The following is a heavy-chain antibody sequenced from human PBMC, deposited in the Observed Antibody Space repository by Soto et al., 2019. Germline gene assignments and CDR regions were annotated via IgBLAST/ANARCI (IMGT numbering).Heavy chain of an antibody. CDR1: GFTFSSYW. CDR3: ARESAFGSIVLVPAARYFDY. J-gene: IGHJ4*02. CDR2: INSDGSST. D-gene: IGHD2-2*01. Sequence: EVPLVESGGGLVQPGGSLRLSCAASGFTFSSYWMHWVRQAPGKGLVWVSRINSDGSSTSYADSVKGRFTISRDNAKNTLYLQMNSLRAEDTAVYYCARESAFGSIVLVPAARYFDYWGQGTLVTVSS. V-gene: IGHV3-74*01.